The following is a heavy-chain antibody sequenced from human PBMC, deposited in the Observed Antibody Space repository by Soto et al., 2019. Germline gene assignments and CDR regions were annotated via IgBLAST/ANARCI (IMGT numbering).Heavy chain of an antibody. J-gene: IGHJ4*02. CDR3: ARDKITGLFDY. D-gene: IGHD2-8*02. Sequence: SETLFLTCAVYGGSFSGYYWTWIRQPPGTGLEWIGEINHSGSTNYNPSLRSRVTISVDTSKNQFSLKLTSVTAADTAVYYCARDKITGLFDYWGQGTLVT. V-gene: IGHV4-34*01. CDR1: GGSFSGYY. CDR2: INHSGST.